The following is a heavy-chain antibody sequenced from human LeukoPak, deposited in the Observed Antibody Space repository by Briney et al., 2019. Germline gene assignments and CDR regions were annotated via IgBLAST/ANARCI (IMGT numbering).Heavy chain of an antibody. CDR3: ARLFYYDSSGSLDY. D-gene: IGHD3-22*01. V-gene: IGHV4-59*08. CDR2: IYYSGST. Sequence: SETLSLTCTVSGGSISIYYWSWIRQPPGKGLEWIGYIYYSGSTNYNPSLKSRVTISVDTSKNQFSPKLSSVTAADTAVYYCARLFYYDSSGSLDYWGQGTLVTVSS. CDR1: GGSISIYY. J-gene: IGHJ4*02.